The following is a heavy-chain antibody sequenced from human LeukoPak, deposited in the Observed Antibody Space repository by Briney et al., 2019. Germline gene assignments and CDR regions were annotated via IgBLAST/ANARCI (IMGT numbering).Heavy chain of an antibody. J-gene: IGHJ1*01. D-gene: IGHD2-21*01. CDR1: GESLSGYY. Sequence: SETLSLTCAVYGESLSGYYCYWIRQSPGKALEWIGEIYHTGFISYNPSLKSRVTISMDTSKNQFSLKVTSVTAADTAVYYCGTVAGPRQYWGQGTLVTVSS. CDR2: IYHTGFI. V-gene: IGHV4-34*01. CDR3: GTVAGPRQY.